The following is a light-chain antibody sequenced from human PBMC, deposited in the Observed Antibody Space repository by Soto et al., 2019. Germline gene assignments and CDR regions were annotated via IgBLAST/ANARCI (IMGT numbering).Light chain of an antibody. Sequence: EIALTQSPGTLSLSPGERATLSCRASQRISSNYLAWYQQKPGQTPRLLIYAASTRATGSPGRFSGSGSGTDFTLTISRLEPEDFALYYCQQYGSSPYFFGQGTKLEIK. J-gene: IGKJ2*01. CDR2: AAS. CDR1: QRISSNY. V-gene: IGKV3-20*01. CDR3: QQYGSSPYF.